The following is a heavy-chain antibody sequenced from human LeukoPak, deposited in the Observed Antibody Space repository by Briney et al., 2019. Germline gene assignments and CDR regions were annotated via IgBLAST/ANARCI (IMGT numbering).Heavy chain of an antibody. CDR2: IYTSGST. J-gene: IGHJ4*02. CDR1: GGSISSYY. D-gene: IGHD1-26*01. CDR3: ARENSGSYREFDY. Sequence: ASETLSLTCTVSGGSISSYYWRWIRQPAGKGLEWIGRIYTSGSTNYNASLKSRVSMSVDTSKNQFSLKLSSVTAADTAVFYCARENSGSYREFDYWGQGTLVTVSS. V-gene: IGHV4-4*07.